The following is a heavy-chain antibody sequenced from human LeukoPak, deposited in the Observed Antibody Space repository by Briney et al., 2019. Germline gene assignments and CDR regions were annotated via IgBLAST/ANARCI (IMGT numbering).Heavy chain of an antibody. CDR2: IWYDGSNK. D-gene: IGHD6-13*01. Sequence: GRSLRLSCAASGFTFSGYAMHWVRQAPGKGLEWVAQIWYDGSNKYYTDSVKGRFTTSRDNSESTLYLQMNSLRAEDTAAYYCARDGQQLAPYTMDVWGQGTTVTVSS. J-gene: IGHJ6*02. CDR1: GFTFSGYA. CDR3: ARDGQQLAPYTMDV. V-gene: IGHV3-33*01.